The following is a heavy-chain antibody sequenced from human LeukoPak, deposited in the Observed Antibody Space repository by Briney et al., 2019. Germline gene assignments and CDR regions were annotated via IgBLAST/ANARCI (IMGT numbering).Heavy chain of an antibody. CDR2: ISAYNGNT. Sequence: ASVKVSCKASGYTFTDHYMHWVRQAPGQGLEWMGWISAYNGNTNYAQKLQGRVTMTTDTSTSTAYMELRSLRSDDTAVYYCARGLSSTSLETPGYYYYMDVWGKGTTVTVS. D-gene: IGHD2-2*01. CDR3: ARGLSSTSLETPGYYYYMDV. J-gene: IGHJ6*03. V-gene: IGHV1-18*04. CDR1: GYTFTDHY.